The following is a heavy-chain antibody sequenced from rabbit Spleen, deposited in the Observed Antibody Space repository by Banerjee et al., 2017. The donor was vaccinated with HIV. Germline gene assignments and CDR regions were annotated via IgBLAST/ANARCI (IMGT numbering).Heavy chain of an antibody. V-gene: IGHV1S45*01. CDR2: ICAGISDST. CDR3: ARDPVIAGSAYYDL. CDR1: GIDFGTYSY. J-gene: IGHJ4*01. D-gene: IGHD8-1*01. Sequence: QEQLEESGGGLVKPGGTLTLTCKASGIDFGTYSYMCWVRQAPGKGLEWIACICAGISDSTYYASWAKGRFTISETSSTTVTLQMTSLTAADTATYFCARDPVIAGSAYYDLWGPGTLVTVS.